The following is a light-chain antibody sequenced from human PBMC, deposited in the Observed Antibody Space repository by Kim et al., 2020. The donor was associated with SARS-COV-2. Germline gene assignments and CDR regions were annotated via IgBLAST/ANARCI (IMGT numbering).Light chain of an antibody. J-gene: IGLJ1*01. CDR3: AAWDGSLNGHV. Sequence: QPVLTQAPSASGTPGQRVTISCSGTSSNIGSNTVNWYQQLPGTAPKLLIYETNQRPSGVPDRFSASKSGTSASLAISGLQSEDEADYYCAAWDGSLNGHVFGTGTKVTVL. V-gene: IGLV1-44*01. CDR2: ETN. CDR1: SSNIGSNT.